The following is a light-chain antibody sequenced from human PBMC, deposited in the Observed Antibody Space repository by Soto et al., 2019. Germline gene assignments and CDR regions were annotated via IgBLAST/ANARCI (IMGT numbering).Light chain of an antibody. CDR1: QNISSY. J-gene: IGKJ4*01. CDR3: QQSYSTPVT. Sequence: DIQMTQSPSSLSASVGDRVNITCRASQNISSYLNWYQQKPGKAPKLLIYAASSLQIGVPSRFSGRGSGTDFTLTISSLQPEDFANYYCQQSYSTPVTFGGGTKVEIK. V-gene: IGKV1-39*01. CDR2: AAS.